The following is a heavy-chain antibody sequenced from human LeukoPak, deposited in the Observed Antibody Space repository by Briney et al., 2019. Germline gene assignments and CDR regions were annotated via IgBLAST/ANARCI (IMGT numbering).Heavy chain of an antibody. D-gene: IGHD4-17*01. CDR2: ISAYNGNT. Sequence: ASVKVSCKASGYTFTSYGISWVRQAPGQGLEWMGWISAYNGNTNYAQKLQGRVTMTTDTSTRTAYMELRSLRVDDTAVYYRARDGGYGDYGVQYFDYWGQGTLVTVSS. CDR1: GYTFTSYG. J-gene: IGHJ4*02. V-gene: IGHV1-18*01. CDR3: ARDGGYGDYGVQYFDY.